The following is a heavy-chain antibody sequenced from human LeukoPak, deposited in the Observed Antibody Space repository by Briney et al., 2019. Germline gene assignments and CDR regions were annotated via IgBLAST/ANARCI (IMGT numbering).Heavy chain of an antibody. CDR1: GGSISSGGYY. CDR3: ARVSGSSSGDYFDY. J-gene: IGHJ4*02. Sequence: SETLSLTCTVSGGSISSGGYYWSWIRQHPRKGLEWIGYIYYSGSTYYNPSLKSRVTISVDTSKNQFSLKLSSVTAADTAVYYCARVSGSSSGDYFDYWGQGTLVTVSS. CDR2: IYYSGST. D-gene: IGHD3-10*01. V-gene: IGHV4-31*03.